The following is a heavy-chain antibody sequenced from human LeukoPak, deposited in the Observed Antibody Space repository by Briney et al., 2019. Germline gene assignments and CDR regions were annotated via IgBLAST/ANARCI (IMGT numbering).Heavy chain of an antibody. D-gene: IGHD3-22*01. CDR1: GGSISSYY. CDR3: ARVAPNYYDSSGYYIDY. V-gene: IGHV4-39*07. CDR2: FYYSRNT. Sequence: SETLSLTCTVSGGSISSYYWGWIRQPPGKGLEWIANFYYSRNTYYNPSLKSRVTISVDTSKNQFSLKLSSVTAADTAVYYCARVAPNYYDSSGYYIDYWGQGTLVTVSS. J-gene: IGHJ4*02.